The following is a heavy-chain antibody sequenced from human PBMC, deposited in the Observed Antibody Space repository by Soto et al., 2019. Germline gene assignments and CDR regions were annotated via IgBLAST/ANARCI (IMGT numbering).Heavy chain of an antibody. CDR2: INPSSDNI. CDR1: GYTFTNYF. CDR3: ARDSAAHYDFWSGLTGDFDY. D-gene: IGHD3-3*01. J-gene: IGHJ4*02. V-gene: IGHV1-46*01. Sequence: GASVKVSCKASGYTFTNYFMHWVRQAPGQGLEWMGVINPSSDNISSAQKFQGRVTMTRDTSTSIVYMELSRLRSEDTAVYYCARDSAAHYDFWSGLTGDFDYWGQGTLVTVSS.